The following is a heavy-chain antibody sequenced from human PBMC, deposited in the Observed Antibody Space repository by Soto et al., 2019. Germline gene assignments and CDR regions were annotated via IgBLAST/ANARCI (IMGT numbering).Heavy chain of an antibody. CDR2: TYYRSKLYS. CDR3: VRLIGNSWLDY. J-gene: IGHJ5*01. Sequence: SQTPSLTRALSGDSVPCGKVTWDWVRQFPSRGLEWLGRTYYRSKLYSDYALSVKSRVTINADMSKNQVSLQLNSVTPEDSAVYYCVRLIGNSWLDYWGQGTLVTVSS. V-gene: IGHV6-1*01. D-gene: IGHD2-8*01. CDR1: GDSVPCGKVT.